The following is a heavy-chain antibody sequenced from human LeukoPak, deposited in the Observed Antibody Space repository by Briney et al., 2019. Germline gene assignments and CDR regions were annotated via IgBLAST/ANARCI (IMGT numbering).Heavy chain of an antibody. CDR1: GFTFSNYA. CDR2: IASDGSST. V-gene: IGHV3-74*01. D-gene: IGHD4-23*01. CDR3: ARGRPHGNDY. J-gene: IGHJ4*02. Sequence: GGSLRLSCAASGFTFSNYAMNWVRQAPGKGLVWVSRIASDGSSTTYADSVKGRFSISRDNAKNTLYLQMNSLRVEDTAVYYCARGRPHGNDYWGQGTPVTVSS.